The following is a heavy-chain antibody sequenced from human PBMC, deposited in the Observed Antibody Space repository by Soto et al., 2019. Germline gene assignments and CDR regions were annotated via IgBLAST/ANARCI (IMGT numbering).Heavy chain of an antibody. D-gene: IGHD3-10*01. V-gene: IGHV3-23*01. J-gene: IGHJ6*03. CDR2: VSHSGSTT. CDR1: GFTFSSFA. CDR3: AARGLMTNYYYMDV. Sequence: GGSLRLSCAASGFTFSSFAMNWVRQAPGKGLEWVSTVSHSGSTTYYADSVKGRFTISRDNSKNTLFLQMNSLRAEDTALYYCAARGLMTNYYYMDVWGKGTTVTVSS.